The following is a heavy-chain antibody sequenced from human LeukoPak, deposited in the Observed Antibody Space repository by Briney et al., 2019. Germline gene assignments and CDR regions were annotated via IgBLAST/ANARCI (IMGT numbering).Heavy chain of an antibody. CDR2: MSYDGSNK. V-gene: IGHV3-30*14. CDR1: GFTFSSYA. J-gene: IGHJ3*02. Sequence: GGSLRLSCAASGFTFSSYAMHWVRQAPGKGLEWVAVMSYDGSNKYYADSVKGRFTISRDNSKNTLYLQMNSLRAEDTAVYYCARLHPIGTSRAFDIWGQGTMVTVSS. CDR3: ARLHPIGTSRAFDI. D-gene: IGHD2-2*01.